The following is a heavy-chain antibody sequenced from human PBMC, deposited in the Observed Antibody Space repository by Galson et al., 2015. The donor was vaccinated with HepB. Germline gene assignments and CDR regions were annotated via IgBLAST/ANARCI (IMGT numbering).Heavy chain of an antibody. CDR2: ITPMFGAA. D-gene: IGHD5-18*01. CDR3: ATSAGHSTDPYYMNF. V-gene: IGHV1-69*06. Sequence: SVKVSCKASGGTFNVYAISWVRQAPGQGLEWMGGITPMFGAATYAQKFQGRVTISADKSATTAYLEFSSLRSEDTAVYYCATSAGHSTDPYYMNFWGEGTTVTV. CDR1: GGTFNVYA. J-gene: IGHJ6*03.